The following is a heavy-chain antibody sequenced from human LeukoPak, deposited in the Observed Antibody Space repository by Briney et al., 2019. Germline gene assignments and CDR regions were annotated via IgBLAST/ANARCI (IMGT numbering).Heavy chain of an antibody. J-gene: IGHJ6*03. V-gene: IGHV3-7*01. CDR2: IREDGSEK. D-gene: IGHD3-22*01. Sequence: GGSLRLSCAASGFSLSNYWMSWVRQAPGKGPEWVANIREDGSEKKYVDSVEGRFTISRDNAKNSLYLQMNSLRDEDTAVYYCARGRRYYDSSAYNYRPRRYYYMDVWGKGTTVTVSS. CDR3: ARGRRYYDSSAYNYRPRRYYYMDV. CDR1: GFSLSNYW.